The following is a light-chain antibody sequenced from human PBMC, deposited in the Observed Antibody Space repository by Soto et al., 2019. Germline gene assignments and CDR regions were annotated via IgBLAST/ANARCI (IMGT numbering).Light chain of an antibody. V-gene: IGKV1-5*03. CDR2: KAS. CDR1: EDIDTS. CDR3: QHWS. J-gene: IGKJ1*01. Sequence: DIQMPQSPSTLSVSLGDRITITCRASEDIDTSLAWFQQRPGKAPKLLIYKASVLESGVPSRFSGSGSGTEFTLTISRLQPEDVATYYCQHWSFGQGTKV.